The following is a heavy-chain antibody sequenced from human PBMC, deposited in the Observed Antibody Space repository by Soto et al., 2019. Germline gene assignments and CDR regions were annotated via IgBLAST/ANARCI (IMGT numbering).Heavy chain of an antibody. CDR1: GFTFDDYA. D-gene: IGHD5-12*01. J-gene: IGHJ4*02. CDR3: AKDSGRDGYTPFDY. V-gene: IGHV3-9*01. Sequence: EVQLVESGGGLVQPGRSLRLSCAASGFTFDDYAMHWVWQAPGKGLEWVSGITWNSGTIGYADSVKGRFTISRDNAKNSLYLQMNSLRAEDTALYYCAKDSGRDGYTPFDYWGQGTLVTVSS. CDR2: ITWNSGTI.